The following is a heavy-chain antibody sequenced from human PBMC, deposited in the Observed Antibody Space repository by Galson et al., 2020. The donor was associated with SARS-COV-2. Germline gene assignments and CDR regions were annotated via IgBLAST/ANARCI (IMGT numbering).Heavy chain of an antibody. V-gene: IGHV4-39*07. CDR3: ARAVNRGYANYRPFDY. CDR1: GGSISSSSYY. Sequence: SETLSLTCTVSGGSISSSSYYWGWIRQPPGKGLEWIGSIYYSRSTYYNPSLKSRVTISVDTSKNQFSLKLSSVTAADTAGYYCARAVNRGYANYRPFDYWGQGTLVTVSA. D-gene: IGHD5-12*01. J-gene: IGHJ4*02. CDR2: IYYSRST.